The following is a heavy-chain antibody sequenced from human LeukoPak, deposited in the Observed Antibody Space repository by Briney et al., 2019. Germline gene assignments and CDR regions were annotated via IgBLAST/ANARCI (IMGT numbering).Heavy chain of an antibody. Sequence: PGGSLRLSCAASGFTFSSYAMSWVRQAPGKGLVWVSRVNSDGSFTNYADSVKGRFTISRDNAKNTVFLQMNSLRAEDRAVYYCVRGQRRGTTDYFDYWGQGTLVTVSS. CDR1: GFTFSSYA. CDR3: VRGQRRGTTDYFDY. D-gene: IGHD6-25*01. J-gene: IGHJ4*02. CDR2: VNSDGSFT. V-gene: IGHV3-74*01.